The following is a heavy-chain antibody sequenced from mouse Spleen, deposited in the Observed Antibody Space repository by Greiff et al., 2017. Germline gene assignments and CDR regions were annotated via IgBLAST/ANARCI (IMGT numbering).Heavy chain of an antibody. CDR3: AKGRYYFDY. CDR1: GFTFSDYY. CDR2: INYDGSST. J-gene: IGHJ2*01. Sequence: EVKLVESEGGLVQPGSSMKLSCTASGFTFSDYYMAWVRQVPEKGLEWVANINYDGSSTYYLDSLKSRFIISRDNAKNILYLQMSSLKSEDTATYYCAKGRYYFDYWGQGTTLTVSS. D-gene: IGHD1-1*01. V-gene: IGHV5-16*01.